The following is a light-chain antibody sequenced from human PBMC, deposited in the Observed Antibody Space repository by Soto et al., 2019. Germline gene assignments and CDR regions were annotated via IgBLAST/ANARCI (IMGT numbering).Light chain of an antibody. V-gene: IGKV1-5*01. CDR2: NAS. Sequence: DIQMTQSPSYLSASVGDSVTITCRASQSFSSWLAWYQQRPGQAPKLLIYNASSLESGVPSRFSGSGSGTEFTLTISSLQPDDFATYYCQQYNAYSGTFGQGTKVEIK. CDR1: QSFSSW. J-gene: IGKJ1*01. CDR3: QQYNAYSGT.